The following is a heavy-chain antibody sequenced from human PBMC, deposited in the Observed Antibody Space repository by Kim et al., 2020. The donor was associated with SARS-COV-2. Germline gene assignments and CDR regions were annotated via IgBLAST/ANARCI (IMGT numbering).Heavy chain of an antibody. V-gene: IGHV3-74*03. Sequence: TYAASGKGRVTISRDNAKNTLYLQRNSLRAENTAVYYCARGTGVGVNWGQGTLVTVSS. CDR3: ARGTGVGVN. D-gene: IGHD7-27*01. J-gene: IGHJ4*02.